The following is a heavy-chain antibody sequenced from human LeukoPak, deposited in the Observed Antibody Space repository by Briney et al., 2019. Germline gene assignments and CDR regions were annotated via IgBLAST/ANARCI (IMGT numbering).Heavy chain of an antibody. V-gene: IGHV4-59*01. J-gene: IGHJ4*02. D-gene: IGHD6-13*01. CDR1: GGSISIYY. Sequence: SETLSLTCTVSGGSISIYYWRWIRQPPGKGLEWIGYIYYSGSTKYNPSLKSRDTISVDTYKNQFSLKLSSVTAADTAVYYCARHAYSSSWLGEIDYWGQGTLVTVSS. CDR3: ARHAYSSSWLGEIDY. CDR2: IYYSGST.